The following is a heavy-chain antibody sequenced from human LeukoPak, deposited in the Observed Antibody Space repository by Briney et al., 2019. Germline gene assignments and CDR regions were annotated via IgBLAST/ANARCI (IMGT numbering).Heavy chain of an antibody. D-gene: IGHD5-18*01. CDR3: ARDLKPYSYGFDY. V-gene: IGHV3-33*01. J-gene: IGHJ4*02. Sequence: TGGSLRLSCAASGFTFSSYGMPWVRQAPGKGLEWVAVIWYDGSNKYYADSVKGRFTISRDNSKNTLYLQMNSLRAEDTAVYYCARDLKPYSYGFDYWGQGTLVTVSS. CDR1: GFTFSSYG. CDR2: IWYDGSNK.